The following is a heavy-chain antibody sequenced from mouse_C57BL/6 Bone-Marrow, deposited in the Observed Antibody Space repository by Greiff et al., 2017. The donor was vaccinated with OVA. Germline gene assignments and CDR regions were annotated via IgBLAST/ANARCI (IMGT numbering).Heavy chain of an antibody. D-gene: IGHD1-1*01. CDR1: GYTFTSYW. Sequence: QVQLQQPGAELVMPGASVKLSCKASGYTFTSYWMHWVKQRPGQGLEWIGEIDPSDSYTNYNQKFKGKSTLTVDKSSSTAYMPLSSLTSEDSAVYYCARGYGSSYGWYFDVWGTGTTVTVSS. J-gene: IGHJ1*03. V-gene: IGHV1-69*01. CDR3: ARGYGSSYGWYFDV. CDR2: IDPSDSYT.